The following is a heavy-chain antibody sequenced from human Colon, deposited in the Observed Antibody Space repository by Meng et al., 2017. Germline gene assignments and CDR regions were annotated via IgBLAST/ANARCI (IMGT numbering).Heavy chain of an antibody. J-gene: IGHJ4*02. D-gene: IGHD3/OR15-3a*01. Sequence: EVELVEAGGGLGQAGGALSPSCVASGFNFSSYAMSWVRQAPGKGLEWVSAISNSGTSTYDADSVKGRFTISRDNSRNTLYLQMNSLRAEDTAVYYCAKGRTSDYWGQGTLVTVSS. CDR2: ISNSGTST. CDR3: AKGRTSDY. CDR1: GFNFSSYA. V-gene: IGHV3-23*04.